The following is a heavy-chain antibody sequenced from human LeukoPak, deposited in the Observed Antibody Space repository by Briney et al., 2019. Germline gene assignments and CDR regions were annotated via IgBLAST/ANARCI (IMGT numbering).Heavy chain of an antibody. V-gene: IGHV1-18*01. J-gene: IGHJ5*02. CDR2: ISAYNGIT. CDR3: AREFHVPYYDILTGYYNYWFDP. Sequence: ASVKVSCKASGYTFTGYGIDWVRQAPGQGLEWMGWISAYNGITNYAQKLQGRVTMTTDTSTSTAYMELRSLRSDDTAVYYCAREFHVPYYDILTGYYNYWFDPWGQGTLVTVSS. D-gene: IGHD3-9*01. CDR1: GYTFTGYG.